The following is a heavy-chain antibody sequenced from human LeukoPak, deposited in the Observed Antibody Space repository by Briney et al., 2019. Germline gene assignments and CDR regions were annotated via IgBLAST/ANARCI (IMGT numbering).Heavy chain of an antibody. Sequence: GGSLRLSCAASGNYWMHWVRQAPGKGLVWVSHINGDGSWTTYADSVKGRFTISKDNAKNTVYLQMNNLRAEDTAVYYCVSFYETYWGRGTLVTVFS. CDR3: VSFYETY. CDR1: GNYW. CDR2: INGDGSWT. D-gene: IGHD2-2*01. J-gene: IGHJ4*02. V-gene: IGHV3-74*01.